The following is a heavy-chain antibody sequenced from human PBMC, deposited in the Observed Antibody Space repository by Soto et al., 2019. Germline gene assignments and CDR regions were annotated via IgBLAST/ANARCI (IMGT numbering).Heavy chain of an antibody. V-gene: IGHV4-31*03. CDR2: IYYSGST. CDR1: GGSISSGGYY. CDR3: ARATTVKYYFDY. J-gene: IGHJ4*02. D-gene: IGHD4-17*01. Sequence: TLSLTCTVSGGSISSGGYYWSWIRQHPGKGLEWIGYIYYSGSTYYNPSLKSRVTISVDTSKNQFSLKLSSVTAADTAVYYCARATTVKYYFDYWGQGTLVTVSS.